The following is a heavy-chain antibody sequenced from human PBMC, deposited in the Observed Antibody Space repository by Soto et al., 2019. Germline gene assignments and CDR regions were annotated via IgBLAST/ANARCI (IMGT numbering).Heavy chain of an antibody. J-gene: IGHJ1*01. CDR2: VSPKSGNT. V-gene: IGHV1-18*01. Sequence: QIQLVQSGAEVKKPGASVKVSCKASGYNFFDYGVSWVRQAPGQGLEWMGWVSPKSGNTDFERKVQGRVTMTADTSTNTAYLELRGLRSDDTAVYYCARGRTVSSIGPLLVWGQGTLLSVSS. D-gene: IGHD1-1*01. CDR1: GYNFFDYG. CDR3: ARGRTVSSIGPLLV.